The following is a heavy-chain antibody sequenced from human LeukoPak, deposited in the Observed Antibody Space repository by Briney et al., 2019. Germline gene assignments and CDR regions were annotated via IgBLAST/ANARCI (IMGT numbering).Heavy chain of an antibody. CDR3: ARDGLVGAPFDY. J-gene: IGHJ4*02. CDR1: GFIFSTYS. Sequence: GGSLRLSCAASGFIFSTYSMNWVRQAPGKGLEWVSYISSSSSSTIYYADSVKGRFSISRDNAKNSLYLQTNSLRDEDTAVYYCARDGLVGAPFDYWGQGTLVTVSS. D-gene: IGHD1-26*01. V-gene: IGHV3-48*02. CDR2: ISSSSSSTI.